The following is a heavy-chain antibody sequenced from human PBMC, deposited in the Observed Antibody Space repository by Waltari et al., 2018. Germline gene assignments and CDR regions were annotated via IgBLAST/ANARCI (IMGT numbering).Heavy chain of an antibody. D-gene: IGHD3-3*01. Sequence: QVQLVQSGAEVKKPGSSVKVSCKASGGTFSSYTISWVRQAPGQGLEWMGRIIPILGIANYAQKFQGRVTITADKSTSTAYMELSSLRSEDTAVYYCARDPDLYDFWSGYSDYWGQGTLVTVSS. CDR3: ARDPDLYDFWSGYSDY. CDR2: IIPILGIA. J-gene: IGHJ4*02. CDR1: GGTFSSYT. V-gene: IGHV1-69*08.